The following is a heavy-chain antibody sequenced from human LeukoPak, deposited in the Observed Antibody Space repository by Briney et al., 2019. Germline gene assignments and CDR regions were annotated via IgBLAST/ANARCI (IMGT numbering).Heavy chain of an antibody. CDR2: IKKDGSEK. V-gene: IGHV3-7*01. CDR1: GFTFSTYA. Sequence: GRSLRLSCAASGFTFSTYAMHWVRQAPGKGLEWVANIKKDGSEKYYVDSVKGRFTISRDNAKTSLYLQMNSLRAEDTAVYYCARDLSGVTGYTYGRGIDYWGQGTLVTVSS. D-gene: IGHD5-18*01. CDR3: ARDLSGVTGYTYGRGIDY. J-gene: IGHJ4*02.